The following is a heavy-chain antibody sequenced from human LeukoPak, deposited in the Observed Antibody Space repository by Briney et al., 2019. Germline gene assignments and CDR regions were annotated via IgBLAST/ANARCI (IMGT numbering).Heavy chain of an antibody. J-gene: IGHJ5*02. Sequence: GGSLRLSCAASGFTFSSYWMSWVRQAPGKGLEWVANIKQDGSEKYNVDSVKGRFTISRDNAKNTPNRQINSLRAEETAVYYCARDRFSVAGTARWFDPWGQGTLVTVSS. V-gene: IGHV3-7*01. D-gene: IGHD6-19*01. CDR3: ARDRFSVAGTARWFDP. CDR1: GFTFSSYW. CDR2: IKQDGSEK.